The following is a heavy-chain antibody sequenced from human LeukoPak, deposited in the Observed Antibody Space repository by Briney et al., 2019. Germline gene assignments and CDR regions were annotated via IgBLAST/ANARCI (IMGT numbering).Heavy chain of an antibody. D-gene: IGHD3-10*01. CDR1: GGSISSGDYY. Sequence: SETLSLTCTVSGGSISSGDYYWSWIRQPRGKGLEWIGYIYYSGSTYYNPSLKSRVTISVDTSKNQFSLKLSSVTAADTAVYYCASITMVRGVIIGFDYWGQGTLVTVSS. CDR3: ASITMVRGVIIGFDY. V-gene: IGHV4-30-4*01. J-gene: IGHJ4*02. CDR2: IYYSGST.